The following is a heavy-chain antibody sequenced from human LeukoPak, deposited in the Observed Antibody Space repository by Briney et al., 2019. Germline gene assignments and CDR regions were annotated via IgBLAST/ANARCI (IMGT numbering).Heavy chain of an antibody. J-gene: IGHJ3*02. Sequence: PSETLSLTCAVSGYSISSGYYWGWIRQPPGKGLEWIGSIYHSGSTYYNPSLKSRVTISVDTSKNQFSLKLSSVTAADTAVYYCARHHGDYPHGAFDIWGQGTMVTVSS. CDR3: ARHHGDYPHGAFDI. D-gene: IGHD4-17*01. V-gene: IGHV4-38-2*01. CDR2: IYHSGST. CDR1: GYSISSGYY.